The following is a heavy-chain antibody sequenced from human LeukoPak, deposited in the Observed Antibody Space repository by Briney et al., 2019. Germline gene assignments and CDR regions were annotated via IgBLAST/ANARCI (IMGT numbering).Heavy chain of an antibody. J-gene: IGHJ4*02. CDR3: ARRRDDDGFDY. CDR2: IYHSGST. Sequence: SETLSLTCTVSGGSISIYYWSWIRQTPGKGLEWIGHIYHSGSTNYNPSLKSRVTISVDMSKNQLSLKLGSVTAADTAVYYCARRRDDDGFDYWGQGTLVTVSS. D-gene: IGHD2-21*02. V-gene: IGHV4-59*01. CDR1: GGSISIYY.